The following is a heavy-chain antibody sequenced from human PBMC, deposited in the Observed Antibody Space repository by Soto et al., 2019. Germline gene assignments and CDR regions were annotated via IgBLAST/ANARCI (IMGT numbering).Heavy chain of an antibody. CDR2: LNIAGTI. V-gene: IGHV4-4*07. CDR1: GASISSFN. J-gene: IGHJ2*01. D-gene: IGHD6-13*01. CDR3: ARDRGEYTSSWFWYFSH. Sequence: QLQESGPGLVKPSETLSLTCSVSGASISSFNWNWVRQPAGKGPEWVGRLNIAGTINYNPSLTSRITMSMDTPKNQISLHLRSVTAADTAIYYCARDRGEYTSSWFWYFSHWGHGTLVTVSS.